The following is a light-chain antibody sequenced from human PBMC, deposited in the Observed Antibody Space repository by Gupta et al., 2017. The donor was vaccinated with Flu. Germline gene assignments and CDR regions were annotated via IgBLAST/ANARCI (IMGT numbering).Light chain of an antibody. J-gene: IGLJ2*01. CDR1: LLAKKY. CDR3: YSAADNNLGV. Sequence: SYELTQPSSVSVSPGQTARITCSGDLLAKKYARWFQQKPGQAPVLVIYTDTERPSGIPERFSGSSSETTVTLTISGAQVEDEADYYCYSAADNNLGVFGGGTKLTVL. CDR2: TDT. V-gene: IGLV3-27*01.